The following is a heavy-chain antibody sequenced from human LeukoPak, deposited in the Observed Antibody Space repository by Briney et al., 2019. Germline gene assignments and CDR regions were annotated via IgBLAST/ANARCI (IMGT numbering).Heavy chain of an antibody. CDR3: ARGEGFDY. Sequence: XXXXXXKGLEWVSVIYSGGSTYYADSVKGRFTISRDNSKNTLYLQMNSLRAEDTAVYYCARGEGFDYWGQGTLVTVSS. CDR2: IYSGGST. V-gene: IGHV3-53*01. J-gene: IGHJ4*02.